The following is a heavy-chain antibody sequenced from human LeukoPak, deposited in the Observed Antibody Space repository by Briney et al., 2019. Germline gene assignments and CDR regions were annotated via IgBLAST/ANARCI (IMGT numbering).Heavy chain of an antibody. J-gene: IGHJ4*02. CDR1: GFTFSSYS. CDR2: ISSGSIYI. CDR3: ARGLVPGFLDY. D-gene: IGHD4-11*01. V-gene: IGHV3-21*06. Sequence: GGSLRLSCAASGFTFSSYSMNWVRQAPGKGLEWVSSISSGSIYIFYADSVKGRFTISRDDAKNSLYLQMNSLRTEDTAVYYCARGLVPGFLDYWGQGTPVTVSS.